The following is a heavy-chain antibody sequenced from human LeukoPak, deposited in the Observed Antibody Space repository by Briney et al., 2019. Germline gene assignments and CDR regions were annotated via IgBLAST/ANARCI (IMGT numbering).Heavy chain of an antibody. J-gene: IGHJ3*02. D-gene: IGHD1-26*01. V-gene: IGHV4-59*01. CDR3: ARWLVWRGSHDAFDI. CDR2: IYYSGST. CDR1: GGSISSYY. Sequence: SETLSLTCTVSGGSISSYYWSWIRQPPGKGLEWIGYIYYSGSTNYNPSLKSRVTISVDTSKNQFSLKLSSVTAADTAVYYCARWLVWRGSHDAFDIWGQGTMVTVSS.